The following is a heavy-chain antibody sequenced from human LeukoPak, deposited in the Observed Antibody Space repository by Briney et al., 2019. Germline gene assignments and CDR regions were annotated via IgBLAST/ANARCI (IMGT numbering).Heavy chain of an antibody. CDR3: ASSCSSPTSLVV. Sequence: GGSLRLSCAASGFIFSSYWMHWVRQAPGKGLVWVSRINSDSISTSYGDSVKGRFTISRDNAKNTLYLQMNSLRAEDTAVYYCASSCSSPTSLVVWGQGTLVTVSS. V-gene: IGHV3-74*01. J-gene: IGHJ4*02. CDR2: INSDSIST. D-gene: IGHD6-13*01. CDR1: GFIFSSYW.